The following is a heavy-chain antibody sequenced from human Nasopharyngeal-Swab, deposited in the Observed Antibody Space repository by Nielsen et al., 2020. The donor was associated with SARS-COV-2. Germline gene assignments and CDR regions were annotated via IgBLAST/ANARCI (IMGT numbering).Heavy chain of an antibody. CDR3: ARDQAGGGVLGY. J-gene: IGHJ4*02. V-gene: IGHV1-69*13. CDR2: IIPIFGTA. CDR1: GYTFTSYY. Sequence: SVKVSCKASGYTFTSYYMHWVRQAPGQGLEWMGGIIPIFGTANYAQKFQGRVTITADESTSTAYMELSSLRSEDTAVYYCARDQAGGGVLGYWGQGTLVTVSS. D-gene: IGHD2-8*02.